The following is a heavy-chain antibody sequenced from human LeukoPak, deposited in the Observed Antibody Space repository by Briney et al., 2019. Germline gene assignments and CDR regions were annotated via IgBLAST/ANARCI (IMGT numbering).Heavy chain of an antibody. D-gene: IGHD2-2*01. CDR3: AREGCSSTSCYRRRGYYYYGMDV. Sequence: SETLSLTCTVSGGSISSYYWSWIRQPAGKGLEWIGRIYTSGSTNYNPSLKSRVTMSVDTSKNQFSLKLSSVTAADTAVYYCAREGCSSTSCYRRRGYYYYGMDVWGQGTTVTVSS. CDR1: GGSISSYY. J-gene: IGHJ6*02. V-gene: IGHV4-4*07. CDR2: IYTSGST.